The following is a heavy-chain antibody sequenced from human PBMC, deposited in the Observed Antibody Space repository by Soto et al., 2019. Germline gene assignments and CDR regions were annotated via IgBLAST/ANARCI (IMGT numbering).Heavy chain of an antibody. CDR1: GFTFSSYA. V-gene: IGHV3-30-3*01. J-gene: IGHJ4*02. CDR3: ARDGRTDYYDSSRYSPPIDY. Sequence: QVQLVESGGGVVQPGRSLRLSCAASGFTFSSYAMHWVRQAPGKGLEWVAVISYDGSNKYYADSVKGRFTISRDNSKNTLYLQMNSLRAEDTAVYYCARDGRTDYYDSSRYSPPIDYWGQGTLVTVSS. CDR2: ISYDGSNK. D-gene: IGHD3-22*01.